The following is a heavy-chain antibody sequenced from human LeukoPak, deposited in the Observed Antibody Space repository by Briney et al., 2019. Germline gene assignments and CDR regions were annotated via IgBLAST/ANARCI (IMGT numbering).Heavy chain of an antibody. Sequence: SGTLSLTCAVSGGTISSSNWWSWVSQPPGKGLEWIGEIYHSGSTNYNPSLKSRVTISVDKSKNQFSLKLSSVTAADTAVYYCASALVEGRIAAAGLSFWGQGTLVTVSS. CDR2: IYHSGST. D-gene: IGHD6-13*01. J-gene: IGHJ4*02. V-gene: IGHV4-4*02. CDR1: GGTISSSNW. CDR3: ASALVEGRIAAAGLSF.